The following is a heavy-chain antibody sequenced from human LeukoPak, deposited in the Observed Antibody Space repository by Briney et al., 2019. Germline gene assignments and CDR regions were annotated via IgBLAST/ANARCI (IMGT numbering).Heavy chain of an antibody. V-gene: IGHV4-30-2*01. Sequence: SETLSLTCAVSGGSISSGGYSWSWIRQPPGNGLEWIGYIYHSGSTYYNPSLKSRVTISVDRSKNQFSLKLSSVTAADTAVYYCARGGHVDTAMAIGYWGQGTLVTVSS. CDR2: IYHSGST. D-gene: IGHD5-18*01. CDR3: ARGGHVDTAMAIGY. J-gene: IGHJ4*02. CDR1: GGSISSGGYS.